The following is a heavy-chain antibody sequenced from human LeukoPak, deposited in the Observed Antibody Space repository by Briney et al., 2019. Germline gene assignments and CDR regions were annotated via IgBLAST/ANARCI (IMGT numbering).Heavy chain of an antibody. CDR3: AGIAAAGTDQGRNYYYMDV. D-gene: IGHD6-13*01. CDR1: GGTFSSYA. V-gene: IGHV1-69*13. Sequence: GASVKVSCKASGGTFSSYAISWVRQAPGQGLEWMGGIIPIFGTANYAQKFQGRVTITADESTSTAYMELSSLRSEDTAVYYCAGIAAAGTDQGRNYYYMDVWGKGTTVTVSS. CDR2: IIPIFGTA. J-gene: IGHJ6*03.